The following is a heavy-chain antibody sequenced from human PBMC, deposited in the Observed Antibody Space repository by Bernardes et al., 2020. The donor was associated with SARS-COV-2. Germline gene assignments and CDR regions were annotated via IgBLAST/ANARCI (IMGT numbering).Heavy chain of an antibody. J-gene: IGHJ4*02. V-gene: IGHV4-59*12. CDR1: GASIGNYY. CDR2: IYDIENT. Sequence: SETLSPTCSVSGASIGNYYWSWIRQSPRKGLEWIGYIYDIENTKYNPSLNSRVTMSVDTSKNQLFLKLTSVTAADTAIYYCAGREGSYYTFDIWGQGTLVTVSS. D-gene: IGHD3-10*01. CDR3: AGREGSYYTFDI.